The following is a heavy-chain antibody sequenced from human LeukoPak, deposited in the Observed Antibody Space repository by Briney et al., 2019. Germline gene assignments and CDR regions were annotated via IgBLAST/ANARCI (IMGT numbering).Heavy chain of an antibody. CDR1: GYTFTNYA. J-gene: IGHJ6*02. Sequence: ASVKVSCKASGYTFTNYAISWVRQAPGQGLEWMGWISAYNGNTNYAQKLQGRVTMTTDTSTRTAYMELRSLRSDDTATYYCARLYSSGWPLEAMDVWGQGTSVTV. V-gene: IGHV1-18*01. CDR2: ISAYNGNT. D-gene: IGHD6-19*01. CDR3: ARLYSSGWPLEAMDV.